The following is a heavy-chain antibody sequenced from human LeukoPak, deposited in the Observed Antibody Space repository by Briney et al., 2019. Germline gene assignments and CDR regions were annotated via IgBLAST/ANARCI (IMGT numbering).Heavy chain of an antibody. J-gene: IGHJ4*02. CDR2: ISTST. CDR1: GFTFSSYT. Sequence: GGSLRLSCAASGFTFSSYTMNWVRQAPGKGLEWVSGISTSTYYAESVKGRFTISRDNSKNTLSLQMNSLRAEDTAVYFCARGGTYGDYEGYWGQGTLVTVS. CDR3: ARGGTYGDYEGY. V-gene: IGHV3-23*01. D-gene: IGHD4-17*01.